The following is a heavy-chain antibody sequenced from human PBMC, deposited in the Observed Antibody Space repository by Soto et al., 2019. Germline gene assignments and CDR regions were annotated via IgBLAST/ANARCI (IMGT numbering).Heavy chain of an antibody. CDR3: ARDHYVYDILTGYGYYYGMDV. Sequence: SETLSLTCTVSGGSISSSDYYWSWIRQPPGKGLEWIGYIYYSGSTYYNPSLKSRVTISVDTSKNQFSLKLSSVTAADTAVYYCARDHYVYDILTGYGYYYGMDVWGQGTTVT. CDR1: GGSISSSDYY. V-gene: IGHV4-30-4*01. J-gene: IGHJ6*02. CDR2: IYYSGST. D-gene: IGHD3-9*01.